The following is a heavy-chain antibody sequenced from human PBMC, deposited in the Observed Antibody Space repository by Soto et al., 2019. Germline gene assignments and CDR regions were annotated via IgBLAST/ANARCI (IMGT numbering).Heavy chain of an antibody. D-gene: IGHD3-10*01. J-gene: IGHJ4*02. CDR1: GYNFINYG. Sequence: QVHLVQSGVEVKKPGASVTVSCKASGYNFINYGITWVRPAPGQGLEWMGWIRVHNGNTNYAQNLQGRVTMTTDTSTSTAYRELRSLRSDDTAVYYWVRDLDGSGSYYTGYWGPGTQVTVSS. CDR2: IRVHNGNT. CDR3: VRDLDGSGSYYTGY. V-gene: IGHV1-18*01.